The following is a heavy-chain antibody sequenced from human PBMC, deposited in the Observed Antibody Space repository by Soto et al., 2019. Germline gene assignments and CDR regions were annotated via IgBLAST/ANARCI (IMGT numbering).Heavy chain of an antibody. CDR3: AKVSRKGSAIDFDY. CDR1: GYTFSSHD. Sequence: QVQLVQSGAELKKPGASVKVSLIASGYTFSSHDMNWVRQATGQGPEWIGWVNPNNGDTGYAQKFQGRVTLTTDISTTTAYMELTCLRSEDTAIYYCAKVSRKGSAIDFDYWGQGTLITVSS. J-gene: IGHJ4*02. V-gene: IGHV1-8*01. CDR2: VNPNNGDT. D-gene: IGHD3-10*01.